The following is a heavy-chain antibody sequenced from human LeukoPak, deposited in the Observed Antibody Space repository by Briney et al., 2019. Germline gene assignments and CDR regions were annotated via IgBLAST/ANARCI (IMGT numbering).Heavy chain of an antibody. V-gene: IGHV3-74*01. CDR3: ARRTTVTTIDY. Sequence: GGSLRLSCAASGFMFSSYWMHWVRQAPGKGLVGVSRINGDGSTTSYADSVKGRFTISRDNARNTLYLQMTSLRAEDTAVYYCARRTTVTTIDYWGQGTLVTVSS. J-gene: IGHJ4*02. CDR1: GFMFSSYW. CDR2: INGDGSTT. D-gene: IGHD4-17*01.